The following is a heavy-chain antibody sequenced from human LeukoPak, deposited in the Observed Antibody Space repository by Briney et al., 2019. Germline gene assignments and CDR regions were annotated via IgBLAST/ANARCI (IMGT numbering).Heavy chain of an antibody. CDR1: GFTFDDYG. Sequence: GGSLRLSCAASGFTFDDYGMSWVRQAPGKGLEWVANIKQDGSEKYYVDSVKGRFTISRDNAKNSLYLQMNSLRAEDTAVYYCANVDTAMVRWGQGTLVTVSS. CDR2: IKQDGSEK. D-gene: IGHD5-18*01. J-gene: IGHJ4*02. V-gene: IGHV3-7*01. CDR3: ANVDTAMVR.